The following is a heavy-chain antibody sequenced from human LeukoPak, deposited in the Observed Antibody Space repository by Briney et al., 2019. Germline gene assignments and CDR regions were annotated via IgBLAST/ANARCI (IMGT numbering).Heavy chain of an antibody. CDR1: GFTFSSYW. V-gene: IGHV3-74*01. CDR2: INSDGSST. CDR3: AGFHYYDSSGYSD. D-gene: IGHD3-22*01. J-gene: IGHJ4*02. Sequence: PGGSLRLSCAASGFTFSSYWMHWVRQAPGKGLVWVSRINSDGSSTSYADSVKGRFTISRDNAKNTLYLQMNSLRAGDTAVYYCAGFHYYDSSGYSDWGQGTLVTVSS.